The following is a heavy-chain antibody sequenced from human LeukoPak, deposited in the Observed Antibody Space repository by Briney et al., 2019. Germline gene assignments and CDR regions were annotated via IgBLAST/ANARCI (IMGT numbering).Heavy chain of an antibody. CDR3: ARDRFTMVRGVPGD. CDR2: ISSSSSYI. CDR1: GFTFSSYS. J-gene: IGHJ4*02. V-gene: IGHV3-21*01. Sequence: GGSLRLSCAASGFTFSSYSMNWVRQAPGKGLEWVSSISSSSSYIYYADSVKGRFTISRDNAKNSLYLQMNSLRAEDTAVYYCARDRFTMVRGVPGDWGQGTLVTVSS. D-gene: IGHD3-10*01.